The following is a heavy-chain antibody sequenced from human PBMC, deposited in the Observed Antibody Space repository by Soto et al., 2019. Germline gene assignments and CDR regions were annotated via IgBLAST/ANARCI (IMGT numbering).Heavy chain of an antibody. J-gene: IGHJ6*02. CDR2: IIPIFGTA. CDR3: ARDHFRSIAARFGMDV. V-gene: IGHV1-69*06. Sequence: QVQLVQSGAEVKKPGSSVKVSCKASGGTFSSYAISWVRQAPGQGLEWMGGIIPIFGTANYAQKFQGRVTITADKSTSTADMELSSLRSEDTAVYYCARDHFRSIAARFGMDVWGQGTTVTVSS. CDR1: GGTFSSYA. D-gene: IGHD6-6*01.